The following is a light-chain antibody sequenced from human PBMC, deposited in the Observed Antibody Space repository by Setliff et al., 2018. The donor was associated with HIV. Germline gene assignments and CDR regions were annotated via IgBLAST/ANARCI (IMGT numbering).Light chain of an antibody. J-gene: IGLJ1*01. CDR1: SSDVGGYNY. Sequence: QSVLPQPASVSGSPGQSITISCTGTSSDVGGYNYVSWYQQRPGKAPKLMIYEVSNRPSGVSNRFSGSKSGNTASLTISGLQAEGEADYYCSSYTSSSTLYVFGTGTKVTVL. CDR3: SSYTSSSTLYV. V-gene: IGLV2-14*01. CDR2: EVS.